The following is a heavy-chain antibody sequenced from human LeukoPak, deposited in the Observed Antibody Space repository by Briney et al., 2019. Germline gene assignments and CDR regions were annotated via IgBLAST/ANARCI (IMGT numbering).Heavy chain of an antibody. Sequence: ASVKVSCKASGFTFTSSAMQWVRQARGQRLEWIGWIVVGSGNTNYAQKFQERVTITRDMSTSTAYMELSSLRSEDTAVYYCATELQSYYDSNGYYRLRDYWGQGTLVTVSS. CDR2: IVVGSGNT. D-gene: IGHD3-22*01. J-gene: IGHJ4*02. CDR3: ATELQSYYDSNGYYRLRDY. CDR1: GFTFTSSA. V-gene: IGHV1-58*02.